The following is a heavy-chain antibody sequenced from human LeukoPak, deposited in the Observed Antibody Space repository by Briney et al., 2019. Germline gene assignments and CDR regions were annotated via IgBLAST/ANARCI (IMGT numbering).Heavy chain of an antibody. Sequence: GGSLRLSCAASGFTFSSDSMNWVRQGPGKGLEWVSSISISSSYIYYADSVKGRFTISRDNAKNSLYLQMNILTAEDMAVYSCARMVSAFDIWGQATMVTVSS. CDR2: ISISSSYI. CDR3: ARMVSAFDI. CDR1: GFTFSSDS. J-gene: IGHJ3*02. D-gene: IGHD2-8*01. V-gene: IGHV3-21*01.